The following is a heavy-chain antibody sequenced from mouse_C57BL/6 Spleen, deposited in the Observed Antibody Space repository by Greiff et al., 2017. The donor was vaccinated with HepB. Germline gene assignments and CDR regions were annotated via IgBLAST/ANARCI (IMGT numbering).Heavy chain of an antibody. CDR2: IYPGSGNT. V-gene: IGHV1-76*01. CDR1: GYTFTDYY. D-gene: IGHD1-1*01. Sequence: VQLKESGAELVRPGASVKLSCKASGYTFTDYYINWVKQRPGQGLEWIARIYPGSGNTYYNEKFKGKATLTAEKSSSTAYMQLSSLTSEDSAVYFCARSEGRWSSTGVDYWGQGTTLTVSS. CDR3: ARSEGRWSSTGVDY. J-gene: IGHJ2*01.